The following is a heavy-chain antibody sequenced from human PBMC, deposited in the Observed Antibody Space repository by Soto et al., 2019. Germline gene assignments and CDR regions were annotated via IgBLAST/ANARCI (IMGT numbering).Heavy chain of an antibody. CDR3: AKDKLAGPSSFDY. CDR1: GFTFSSYA. CDR2: ISGSGGST. V-gene: IGHV3-23*01. D-gene: IGHD3-3*02. J-gene: IGHJ4*02. Sequence: GGSLRLSCAASGFTFSSYAMRWVLQAPGKGLEWVSAISGSGGSTYYADSVKGRFTISRDNSKNTLYLQMNSLRAEDTAVYYCAKDKLAGPSSFDYRGQGTLVTVSS.